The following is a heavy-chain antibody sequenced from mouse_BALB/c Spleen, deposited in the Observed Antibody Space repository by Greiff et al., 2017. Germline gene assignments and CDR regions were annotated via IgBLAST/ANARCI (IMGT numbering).Heavy chain of an antibody. Sequence: EVQLVESGGGLVQPKGSLKLSCAASGFTFNTYAMNWVRQAPGKGLEWVARIRSKSNNYATYYADSVKDRFTISRDDSQSMLYLQMNNLKTEDTAMYYCVRHGVYYAMDYWGQGTSVTVSS. J-gene: IGHJ4*01. V-gene: IGHV10-1*02. CDR1: GFTFNTYA. CDR3: VRHGVYYAMDY. CDR2: IRSKSNNYAT.